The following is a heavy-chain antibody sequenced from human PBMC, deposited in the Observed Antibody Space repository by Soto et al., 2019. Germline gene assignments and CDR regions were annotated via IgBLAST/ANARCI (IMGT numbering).Heavy chain of an antibody. CDR3: ARDSSSWYDYYYGMDV. Sequence: SKTLCLTCIVSHVSISWGGFYWSWIRPHPGAGLQWIGYIYYSGSTYYNPSLKSRVTISVDTSKNQFSLKLSSVTAADTAVYYCARDSSSWYDYYYGMDVWGQGTTVTVSS. D-gene: IGHD6-13*01. CDR1: HVSISWGGFY. CDR2: IYYSGST. J-gene: IGHJ6*02. V-gene: IGHV4-31*03.